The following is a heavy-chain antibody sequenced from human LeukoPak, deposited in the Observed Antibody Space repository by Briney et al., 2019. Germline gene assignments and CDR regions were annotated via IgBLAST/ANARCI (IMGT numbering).Heavy chain of an antibody. J-gene: IGHJ3*02. CDR2: IIPIFGTA. V-gene: IGHV1-69*05. Sequence: SVKVSCKASGGTFSSYAISWVRQAPGQGREWMGGIIPIFGTANYAQKFQGRVTITTDEATSTAYMELSSLRSEDTAVYYCAIPLRLGELSSVDAFDIWGQGTMVTVSS. CDR1: GGTFSSYA. D-gene: IGHD3-16*02. CDR3: AIPLRLGELSSVDAFDI.